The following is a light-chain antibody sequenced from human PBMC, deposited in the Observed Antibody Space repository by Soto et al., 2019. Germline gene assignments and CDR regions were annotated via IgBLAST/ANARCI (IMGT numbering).Light chain of an antibody. CDR1: QGINNY. CDR3: QKYNSAPLT. V-gene: IGKV1-27*01. J-gene: IGKJ4*01. Sequence: DIQMTQSPSSLSASVGDRVTITCRASQGINNYLAWYQQRPGKVPKPLIYAASTLHSGVPSRFSGSGSGTDFTLTISGLQTEDVATYYCQKYNSAPLTFGGGTKVEIK. CDR2: AAS.